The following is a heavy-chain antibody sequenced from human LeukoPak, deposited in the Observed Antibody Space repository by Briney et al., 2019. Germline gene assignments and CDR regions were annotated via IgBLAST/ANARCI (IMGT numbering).Heavy chain of an antibody. CDR1: GFTFSSYL. Sequence: GGSLRLSCAASGFTFSSYLMSWVRQAPGKGLEWVANIKQDGSEKYYVDSVKGRFTISRDNAKNSLYLQMNSLRAEDTAVYYCARELWAGSDYWGQGTLVTVSS. D-gene: IGHD3-10*01. J-gene: IGHJ4*02. CDR2: IKQDGSEK. V-gene: IGHV3-7*01. CDR3: ARELWAGSDY.